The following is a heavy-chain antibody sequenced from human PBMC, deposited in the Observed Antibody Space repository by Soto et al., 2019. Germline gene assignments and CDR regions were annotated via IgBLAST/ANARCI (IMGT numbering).Heavy chain of an antibody. J-gene: IGHJ6*02. CDR3: ARDPTRAAAGTNYYYGMDV. Sequence: QVQLVQSGAEVKKPGASVKVSCKASGYTFTSYGISWVRQAPGQGLEWMGWISAYNGNTNYAQKLQGRVTMTTDTSTRTAYMELRSLRSDDTAVYYCARDPTRAAAGTNYYYGMDVWGQGTTVTVSS. D-gene: IGHD6-13*01. CDR2: ISAYNGNT. CDR1: GYTFTSYG. V-gene: IGHV1-18*01.